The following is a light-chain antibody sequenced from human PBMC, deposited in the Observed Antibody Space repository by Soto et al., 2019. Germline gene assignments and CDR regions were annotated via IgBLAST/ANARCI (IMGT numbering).Light chain of an antibody. Sequence: TPAPNPPAWSSGGGGTLSCRASQGIGDTLAWYQHKPGQTPRLLIYDTSARATGVPARFSGSRSGTEFTLTISRLEPEDFAVYYCQQYGSSSRTFGQGTKVDI. CDR2: DTS. V-gene: IGKV3-20*01. CDR1: QGIGDT. J-gene: IGKJ1*01. CDR3: QQYGSSSRT.